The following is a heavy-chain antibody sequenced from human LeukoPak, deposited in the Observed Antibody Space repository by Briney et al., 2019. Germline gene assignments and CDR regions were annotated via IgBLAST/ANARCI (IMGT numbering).Heavy chain of an antibody. V-gene: IGHV3-74*01. J-gene: IGHJ4*02. CDR3: ARDVAGSGSR. CDR2: INEYGSTT. Sequence: GGSLRLSCEASGFTFSIYWMHWVRHVPGKGLVWVSRINEYGSTTDYADSVKDRFIISRDNAKNTLYLQMNSLRAEDSAVYYCARDVAGSGSRWGQGTLVTVSS. D-gene: IGHD3-10*01. CDR1: GFTFSIYW.